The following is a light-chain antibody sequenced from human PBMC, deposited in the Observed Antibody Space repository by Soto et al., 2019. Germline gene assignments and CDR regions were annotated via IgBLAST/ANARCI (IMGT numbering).Light chain of an antibody. Sequence: QAPGAPPQSFAHRAYISSTPNHSVLYSSNNKNYLAWYQQKPGQPPKLLIYWASTRDSGVPDRFSGSESGTDFTLTISSLQAEDVAVYYCQQYYSTPRVTFGPGTKVDIK. J-gene: IGKJ3*01. CDR1: HSVLYSSNNKNY. CDR2: WAS. V-gene: IGKV4-1*01. CDR3: QQYYSTPRVT.